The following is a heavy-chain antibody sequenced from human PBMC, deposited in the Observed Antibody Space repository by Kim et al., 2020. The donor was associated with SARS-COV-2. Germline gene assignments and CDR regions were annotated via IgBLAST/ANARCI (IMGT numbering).Heavy chain of an antibody. V-gene: IGHV1-2*02. J-gene: IGHJ5*02. D-gene: IGHD5-18*01. CDR3: ARDPGEYSYGLNWFDP. Sequence: FQGRVTMTRDTSISTAYMELSRLRSDDTAVYYCARDPGEYSYGLNWFDPWGQGTLVTVSS.